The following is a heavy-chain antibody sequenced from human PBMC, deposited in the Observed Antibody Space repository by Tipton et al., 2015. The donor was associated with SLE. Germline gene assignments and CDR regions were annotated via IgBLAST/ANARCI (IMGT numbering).Heavy chain of an antibody. D-gene: IGHD2-15*01. CDR3: ATRGGGSGYYSYGMDV. CDR2: IYYSGST. CDR1: GGSISSYY. Sequence: LRLSCTVSGGSISSYYWSWIRQPPGKGLEWIGYIYYSGSTNYNPSLKSRVTISVDTSKNQFSLKLSSVTAADTAVYYCATRGGGSGYYSYGMDVWGQGTTVTVSS. V-gene: IGHV4-59*08. J-gene: IGHJ6*02.